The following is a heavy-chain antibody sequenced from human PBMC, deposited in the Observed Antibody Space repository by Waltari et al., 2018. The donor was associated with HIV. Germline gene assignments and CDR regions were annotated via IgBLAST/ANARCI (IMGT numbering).Heavy chain of an antibody. Sequence: QLQLQESGPGLVKPSETQSITCTVSDGFITDSSGDYHWGWIRQPPGKELEWIGNIHYSGNTFYNPSLRSRVSISADKSKNQFSLKLRSVTAADTAVYFCMRHRGYFPPDYWGQGTLVTVSS. CDR3: MRHRGYFPPDY. J-gene: IGHJ4*02. D-gene: IGHD1-26*01. CDR2: IHYSGNT. CDR1: DGFITDSSGDYH. V-gene: IGHV4-39*01.